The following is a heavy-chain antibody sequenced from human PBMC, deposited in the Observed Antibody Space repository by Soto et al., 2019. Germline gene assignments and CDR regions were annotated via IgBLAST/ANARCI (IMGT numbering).Heavy chain of an antibody. CDR1: GYTFTSYY. CDR3: ARDRAGITGRNDAFDI. CDR2: INPSGGST. V-gene: IGHV1-46*01. D-gene: IGHD1-20*01. Sequence: GASVKVSCKASGYTFTSYYMHWARQAPGQGLEWMGIINPSGGSTSYAQKFQGRVTMTRDTSTSTVYMELSSLRSEDTAVYYCARDRAGITGRNDAFDIWGQETMVTVSS. J-gene: IGHJ3*02.